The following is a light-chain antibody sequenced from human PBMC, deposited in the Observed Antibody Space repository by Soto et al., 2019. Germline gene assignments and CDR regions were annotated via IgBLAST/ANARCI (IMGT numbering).Light chain of an antibody. Sequence: QSALTQPASVSGSPGQSITISCTGTSSDVGAYKYVSWYQQYPGKAPKLMIDEVSNRPSGVSNRFSGSKSGNTASLTISGLQAEDEADYYCNSYTNRDTVIFGGGTKLTVL. J-gene: IGLJ2*01. V-gene: IGLV2-14*01. CDR3: NSYTNRDTVI. CDR2: EVS. CDR1: SSDVGAYKY.